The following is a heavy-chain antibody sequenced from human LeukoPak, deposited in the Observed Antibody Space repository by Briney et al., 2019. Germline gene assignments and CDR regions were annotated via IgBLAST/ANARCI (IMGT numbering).Heavy chain of an antibody. CDR3: ARHLNYYLDY. J-gene: IGHJ4*02. Sequence: GGSLRLSCAASGFTFSTDWMHWVRQAPGKGLVWVSRISTDGSITSYADSVKGRFTISRDNAKDTLYLQMNSLRAEDTAVYYCARHLNYYLDYWGQGTLVTVSS. CDR1: GFTFSTDW. CDR2: ISTDGSIT. V-gene: IGHV3-74*01. D-gene: IGHD3-10*01.